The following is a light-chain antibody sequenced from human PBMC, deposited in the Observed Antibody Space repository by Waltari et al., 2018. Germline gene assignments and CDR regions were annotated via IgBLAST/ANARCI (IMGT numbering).Light chain of an antibody. V-gene: IGKV3-20*01. CDR2: GAS. J-gene: IGKJ2*01. CDR1: QRVSSNY. Sequence: EIVLTQSPGTLSLSPGESATLSCSASQRVSSNYLGWYQQKPGQAPRLLIYGASNRATGVPDRFSGSGSGTAFTLTISRLEPEDFAVYYCQQYGSSPPKYTFGQGTKLEI. CDR3: QQYGSSPPKYT.